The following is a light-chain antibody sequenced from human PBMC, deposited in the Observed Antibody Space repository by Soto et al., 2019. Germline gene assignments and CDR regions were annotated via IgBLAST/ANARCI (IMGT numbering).Light chain of an antibody. V-gene: IGKV2-28*01. CDR3: MQVLQTPYT. CDR2: LGS. J-gene: IGKJ2*01. Sequence: DIEVTQSPLSLPVTPGESASISCRSGQSLLYSDGHSFLDWYVQKPGQSPQLLIYLGSTRASGVPDRFSGSGSGTDFTLEISRVKAEDVGIYYCMQVLQTPYTFGQGTKLEIK. CDR1: QSLLYSDGHSF.